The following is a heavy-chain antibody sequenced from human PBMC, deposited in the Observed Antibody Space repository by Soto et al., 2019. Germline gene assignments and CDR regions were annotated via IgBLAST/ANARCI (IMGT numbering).Heavy chain of an antibody. D-gene: IGHD6-19*01. CDR3: ARRKGSGWTFDY. J-gene: IGHJ4*02. Sequence: SXTLSLTFAVSSGSISSSNWWSWVRQPPGKGLEWIGEIYHSGSTNYNPSLKSRVTISVDKSKNQFSLKLSSVTAADTAVYYCARRKGSGWTFDYWGQGTLVTVSS. CDR2: IYHSGST. CDR1: SGSISSSNW. V-gene: IGHV4-4*02.